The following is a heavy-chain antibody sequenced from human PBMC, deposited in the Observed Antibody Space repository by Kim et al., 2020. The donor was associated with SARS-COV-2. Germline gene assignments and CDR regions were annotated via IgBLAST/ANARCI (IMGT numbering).Heavy chain of an antibody. V-gene: IGHV3-33*01. D-gene: IGHD6-13*01. CDR3: ERPRGGCSWSPFQH. CDR1: GFTFSSYG. J-gene: IGHJ1*01. Sequence: GGSLRLSCAASGFTFSSYGMHWVRQAPGKGLEWVAVIWYDGSNKYYADSVKCRFTISRDNSKNTLYLQMNSLRAEDTAVYYCERPRGGCSWSPFQHWGQGTLVTVSS. CDR2: IWYDGSNK.